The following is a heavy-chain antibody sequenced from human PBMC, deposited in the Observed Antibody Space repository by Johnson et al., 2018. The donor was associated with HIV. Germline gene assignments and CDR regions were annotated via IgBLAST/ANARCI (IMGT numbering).Heavy chain of an antibody. V-gene: IGHV3-48*01. Sequence: VQLVESGGGLKQPGGSLRLSCGASGFTFSDYWMSWVRQAPGKGLEWVSHISSSGTTTYYADSVKGRFTISRDNSKNTLYLQMNSLRAEDTAVYYCARESANSGRYSGAFDVWGQGTMVIVSS. CDR2: ISSSGTTT. CDR3: ARESANSGRYSGAFDV. D-gene: IGHD2-21*01. CDR1: GFTFSDYW. J-gene: IGHJ3*01.